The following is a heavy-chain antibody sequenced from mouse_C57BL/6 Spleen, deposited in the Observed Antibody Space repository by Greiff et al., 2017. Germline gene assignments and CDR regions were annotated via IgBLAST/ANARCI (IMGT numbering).Heavy chain of an antibody. CDR2: MSDGGSYT. Sequence: EVKLQESGGGLVKPGGSLKLSCAASGFTFSSSAMSWVRQTPDKRLEWVATMSDGGSYTYYPDNVKGRFTISRDNAKNHLYLQMSHLKSEDTAMYYCARVRTMVKGVMDYWGQGTSVTVSS. J-gene: IGHJ4*01. CDR3: ARVRTMVKGVMDY. V-gene: IGHV5-4*03. CDR1: GFTFSSSA. D-gene: IGHD2-1*01.